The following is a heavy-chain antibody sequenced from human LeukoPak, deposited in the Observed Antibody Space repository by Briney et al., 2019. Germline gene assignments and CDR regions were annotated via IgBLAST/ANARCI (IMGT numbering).Heavy chain of an antibody. CDR1: GFTVSSNY. V-gene: IGHV3-53*01. D-gene: IGHD3-3*01. CDR2: IYSGGST. Sequence: PGGSLRLSCAASGFTVSSNYMSWVRQAPGKGLEWVSVIYSGGSTYYADSVKGRFTISRDNSKNTLYLQMNSLRAEDTAVYYCAKLRDYPYYFDYWGQGTLVTVSS. CDR3: AKLRDYPYYFDY. J-gene: IGHJ4*02.